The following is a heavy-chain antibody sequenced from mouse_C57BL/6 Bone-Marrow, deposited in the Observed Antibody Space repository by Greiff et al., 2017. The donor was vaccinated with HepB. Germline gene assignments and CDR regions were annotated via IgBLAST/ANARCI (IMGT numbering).Heavy chain of an antibody. J-gene: IGHJ4*01. CDR3: ARFITTVVEDYAMDY. CDR2: IWSGGST. V-gene: IGHV2-2*01. Sequence: VQLKESGPGLVQPSQSLSITCTVSGFSLTSYGVHWVRQSPGKGLEWLGVIWSGGSTDYNAAFISRLSISKDNSKSQVFFKMNSLQADDTAIYYCARFITTVVEDYAMDYWGQGTSVTVSS. D-gene: IGHD1-1*01. CDR1: GFSLTSYG.